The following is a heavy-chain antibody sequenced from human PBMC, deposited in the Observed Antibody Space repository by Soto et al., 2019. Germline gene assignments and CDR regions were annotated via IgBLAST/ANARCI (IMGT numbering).Heavy chain of an antibody. CDR3: ARVRGYSYGYNDY. CDR1: GFTFSSYG. CDR2: IWYDGSNK. Sequence: QVQLVESGGGVVQPGRSLRLSCAASGFTFSSYGMHWVRQAPGKGLEWVAVIWYDGSNKYYADSVKGRFTISRDNSKNTLYLQMNSLRAEDTAVYYCARVRGYSYGYNDYWGQGTLVTVSS. D-gene: IGHD5-18*01. J-gene: IGHJ4*02. V-gene: IGHV3-33*01.